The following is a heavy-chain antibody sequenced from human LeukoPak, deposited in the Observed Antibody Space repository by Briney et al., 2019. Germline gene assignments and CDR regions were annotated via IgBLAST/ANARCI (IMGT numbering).Heavy chain of an antibody. CDR1: GFTFSNYA. V-gene: IGHV3-23*01. CDR3: AKGRSVYSASSPDY. D-gene: IGHD1-26*01. Sequence: PGGSLRLSCAASGFTFSNYAMSWVRQAPGKGLEWVSAISASGTSTYYADSVKGRFTVSRDNSNNTLSLQMNSLRAEDTALYYCAKGRSVYSASSPDYWGQGTLVTVSS. J-gene: IGHJ4*02. CDR2: ISASGTST.